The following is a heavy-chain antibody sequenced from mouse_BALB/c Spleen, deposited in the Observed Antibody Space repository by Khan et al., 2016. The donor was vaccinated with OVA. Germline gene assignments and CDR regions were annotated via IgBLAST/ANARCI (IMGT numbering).Heavy chain of an antibody. Sequence: EVQLQESGPGLVKPSQTVSLTCTVTGISITTGNYRWSWIRHFPGNKLEWIGYLFYSGTTTYNPSLTSRTSITRDTSKNRFFLAMNPLTTDDTATYYCARNGGGFDSYYFDYWGQGTILTVSS. CDR2: LFYSGTT. D-gene: IGHD2-2*01. CDR3: ARNGGGFDSYYFDY. CDR1: GISITTGNYR. J-gene: IGHJ2*01. V-gene: IGHV3-5*02.